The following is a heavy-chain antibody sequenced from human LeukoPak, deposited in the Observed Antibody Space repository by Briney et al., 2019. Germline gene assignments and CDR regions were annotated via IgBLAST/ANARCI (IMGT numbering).Heavy chain of an antibody. CDR2: ISYAGSNK. D-gene: IGHD1-26*01. V-gene: IGHV3-30*18. CDR3: AKELGDPDY. Sequence: GGSLRLSCAASGFTFSSYAMSWVRQAPGEGLEWVAVISYAGSNKYYAESVKGRFTISRDNSKNTVYLQMNSLRAEDTAVYYCAKELGDPDYWGQGTLVTVSS. J-gene: IGHJ4*02. CDR1: GFTFSSYA.